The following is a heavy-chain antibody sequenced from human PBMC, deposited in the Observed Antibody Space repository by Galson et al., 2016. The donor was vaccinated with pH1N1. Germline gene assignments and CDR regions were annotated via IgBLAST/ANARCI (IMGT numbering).Heavy chain of an antibody. CDR1: GFTFSSYW. CDR2: IKQDGSEK. CDR3: VRAIGAAGSY. J-gene: IGHJ4*02. V-gene: IGHV3-7*01. Sequence: SLRLSCAASGFTFSSYWMTWVRQAPGKGLEWVANIKQDGSEKYYVDSVKGRFTISRDNAKNSVYLQMNSLRAEDTAAYYCVRAIGAAGSYWGQGTLVTVSS. D-gene: IGHD6-13*01.